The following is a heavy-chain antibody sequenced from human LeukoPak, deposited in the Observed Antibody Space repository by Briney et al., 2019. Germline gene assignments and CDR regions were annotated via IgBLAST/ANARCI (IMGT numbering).Heavy chain of an antibody. V-gene: IGHV4-31*03. J-gene: IGHJ4*02. CDR2: IYYSGST. Sequence: SETLSLTCTVSGGSISSGGYYWSWIRQHPGKGLEWIWYIYYSGSTYYNPSLQSRVTISVDTSKNQFSLKLSSVTAADAAVYYCARVVGKQQLAYWGQPTLAT. CDR1: GGSISSGGYY. CDR3: ARVVGKQQLAY. D-gene: IGHD6-13*01.